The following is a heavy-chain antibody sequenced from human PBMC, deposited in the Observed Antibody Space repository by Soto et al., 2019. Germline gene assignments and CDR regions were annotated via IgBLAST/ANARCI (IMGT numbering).Heavy chain of an antibody. D-gene: IGHD5-18*01. CDR1: GYIFTRYW. CDR3: AKYMNTPMVSDY. CDR2: IYPGDSDT. J-gene: IGHJ4*02. V-gene: IGHV5-51*01. Sequence: PGESRKISCKGSGYIFTRYWIGCVRQMPGKGLEWMGIIYPGDSDTRYSPSFQGHVTISADKSIRTAYLLWSRLKASDSAIYYCAKYMNTPMVSDYWGQGTLVTVSS.